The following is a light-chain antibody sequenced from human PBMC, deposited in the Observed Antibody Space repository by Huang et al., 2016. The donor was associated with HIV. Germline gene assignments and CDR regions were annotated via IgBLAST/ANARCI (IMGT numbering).Light chain of an antibody. V-gene: IGKV1-27*01. CDR2: GAS. CDR3: QKYDSAPRT. CDR1: HDISTF. Sequence: DVEMTQSPPSLSASIGDRVTLTCRASHDISTFLAWYQQKPGSPPKLLIYGASIVQSGVPSRFRGSGSGTEFTLTINSLQPEDVANYYCQKYDSAPRTFGQGTKVEVK. J-gene: IGKJ1*01.